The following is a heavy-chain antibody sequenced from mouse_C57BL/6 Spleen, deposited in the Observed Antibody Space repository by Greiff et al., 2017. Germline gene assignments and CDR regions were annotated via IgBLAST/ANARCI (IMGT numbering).Heavy chain of an antibody. CDR1: GYAFSSSW. V-gene: IGHV1-82*01. CDR2: IYPGDGDT. J-gene: IGHJ2*01. CDR3: AREWGLPLDY. Sequence: QVQLQQSGPELVKPGASVKISCKASGYAFSSSWMNWVKQRPGKGLEWIGRIYPGDGDTNYNGKFKGKATLTADKSSSTAYMQLSSLTSEDSAVYFCAREWGLPLDYWGQGTTLTVSS. D-gene: IGHD2-4*01.